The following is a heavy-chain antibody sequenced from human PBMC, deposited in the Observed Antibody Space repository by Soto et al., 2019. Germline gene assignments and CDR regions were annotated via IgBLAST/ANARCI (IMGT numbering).Heavy chain of an antibody. CDR2: IYYSGST. J-gene: IGHJ6*03. D-gene: IGHD3-3*01. CDR1: GGSISSYY. V-gene: IGHV4-59*01. CDR3: ARKVGYYDFWSGYDYYYYMDV. Sequence: QVQLQESGPGLVKPSETLSLTCTVSGGSISSYYWSWIRQPPGKGLEWIGYIYYSGSTNYNPSLKSRFTITVDTSKNQFSLKLSSVTAADTAVYYCARKVGYYDFWSGYDYYYYMDVWGKGTTVTVSS.